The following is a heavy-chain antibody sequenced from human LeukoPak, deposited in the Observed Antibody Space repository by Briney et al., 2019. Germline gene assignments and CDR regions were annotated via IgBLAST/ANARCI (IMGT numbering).Heavy chain of an antibody. V-gene: IGHV1-2*06. CDR3: ASLTPAGYSSSWYPESFDY. CDR1: GYTFTGYC. D-gene: IGHD6-13*01. Sequence: ASVKVSCKASGYTFTGYCMHWVRQAPGQGLEWMGRINPNSGGTNYAQKFQGRVTMTRDTSISTAYMELSRLRSDDTAVYYCASLTPAGYSSSWYPESFDYWGQGTLVTVSS. CDR2: INPNSGGT. J-gene: IGHJ4*02.